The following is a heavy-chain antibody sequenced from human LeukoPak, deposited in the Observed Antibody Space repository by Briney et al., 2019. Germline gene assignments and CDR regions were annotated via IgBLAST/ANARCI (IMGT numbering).Heavy chain of an antibody. J-gene: IGHJ6*03. V-gene: IGHV4-4*07. Sequence: SETLSLACTVSGGSISIYYWNWIRQPAGKGLEWIGRIFTSGITNYNPSLKSRVTMSVDTSKNQFSLNLSSVIAADTAIYYCARETSGTYYNPLGYMDVWGKGTTVTVSS. CDR3: ARETSGTYYNPLGYMDV. D-gene: IGHD3-10*01. CDR2: IFTSGIT. CDR1: GGSISIYY.